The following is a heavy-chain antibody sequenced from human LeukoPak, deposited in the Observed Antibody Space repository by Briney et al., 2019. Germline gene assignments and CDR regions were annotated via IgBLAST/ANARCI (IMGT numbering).Heavy chain of an antibody. D-gene: IGHD2-8*01. V-gene: IGHV4-39*07. CDR1: GGSISSSSYY. CDR2: IYYSGST. J-gene: IGHJ4*02. CDR3: ARATEYIVLMTIYYFDY. Sequence: PSETLSLTCTVSGGSISSSSYYWGWIRQPPGKGLEWIGSIYYSGSTYYNPSLKSRVTISVDTSKNQFSLKLSSVTAADTAVYYCARATEYIVLMTIYYFDYWGQGTLVTVSS.